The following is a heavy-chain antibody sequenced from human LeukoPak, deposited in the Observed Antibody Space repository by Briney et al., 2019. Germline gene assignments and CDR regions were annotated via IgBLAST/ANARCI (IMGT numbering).Heavy chain of an antibody. CDR3: ARAEDRGYSYGWGFDS. D-gene: IGHD5-18*01. V-gene: IGHV4-59*01. J-gene: IGHJ3*02. Sequence: SETLSLTCTASGGSISSYYWSWIRQPPGKGLEWIGYIYYSGSTNYNPSLKSRVTISVDTSKNQLSLKLSAVTAADTAVYYCARAEDRGYSYGWGFDSWGQGTMVTVSS. CDR1: GGSISSYY. CDR2: IYYSGST.